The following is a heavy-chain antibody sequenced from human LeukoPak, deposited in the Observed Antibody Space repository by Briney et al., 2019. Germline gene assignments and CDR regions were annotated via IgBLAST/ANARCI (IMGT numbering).Heavy chain of an antibody. D-gene: IGHD3-22*01. CDR3: ARDLQASSGSFGY. CDR1: GDSISSSSSY. J-gene: IGHJ4*02. Sequence: SETLSLTCTVSGDSISSSSSYWDWIRQPPGKGLEWIGSIFYSGTTYYNPSLKSRVTISVDTSKNQFSLKLSSVTAADTAVYYCARDLQASSGSFGYWGQGTLVTVSS. V-gene: IGHV4-39*07. CDR2: IFYSGTT.